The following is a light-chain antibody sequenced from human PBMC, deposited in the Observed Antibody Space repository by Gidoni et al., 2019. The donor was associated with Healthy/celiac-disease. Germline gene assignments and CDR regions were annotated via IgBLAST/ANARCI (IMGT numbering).Light chain of an antibody. CDR2: GAS. Sequence: EIVMTQSPATLSVSPGERATLSCRASQSVSSNLAWYQQKPGQAPRSLIYGASTRATGIPARFSGSGSGTEFTLTISSLQSEDFAVYYCQQYNNWPVTFXPXTKVDIK. J-gene: IGKJ3*01. CDR1: QSVSSN. V-gene: IGKV3-15*01. CDR3: QQYNNWPVT.